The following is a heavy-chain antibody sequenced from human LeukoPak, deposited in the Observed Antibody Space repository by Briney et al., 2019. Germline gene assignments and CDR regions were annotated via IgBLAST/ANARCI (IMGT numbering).Heavy chain of an antibody. J-gene: IGHJ5*02. CDR2: ICSGGST. Sequence: GGSLRLSCAASGFTVSSNYMSWVRQAPGKGLEWVSVICSGGSTYYADSVKGRFTISRDNSKNTPYLQMNSLRAEDTAVYYCARIVVNSIAVAHWFDPWAREPWSPSPQ. V-gene: IGHV3-53*01. D-gene: IGHD6-19*01. CDR3: ARIVVNSIAVAHWFDP. CDR1: GFTVSSNY.